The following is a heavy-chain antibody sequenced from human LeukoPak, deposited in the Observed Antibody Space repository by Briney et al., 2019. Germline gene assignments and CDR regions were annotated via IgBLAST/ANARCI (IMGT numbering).Heavy chain of an antibody. V-gene: IGHV1-18*01. CDR3: ARGPIIDIVVIPAAADYYHMDV. D-gene: IGHD2-2*01. J-gene: IGHJ6*03. Sequence: ASVKVSCKASGYTFTSYGISWVRQAPGQGLEWMGWISAYNGNTRYAQKLQGRVTMTTDSSTSTAYMELRSLRSDDTAVYYCARGPIIDIVVIPAAADYYHMDVWGKGTTVTVSS. CDR1: GYTFTSYG. CDR2: ISAYNGNT.